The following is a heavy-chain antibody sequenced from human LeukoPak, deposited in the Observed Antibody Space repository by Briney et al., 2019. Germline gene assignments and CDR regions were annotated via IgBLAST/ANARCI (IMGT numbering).Heavy chain of an antibody. CDR1: GGSITSTNW. D-gene: IGHD2-8*01. J-gene: IGHJ4*02. Sequence: WETLSLTCGVSGGSITSTNWWSWVRPPPGQGLEWIGEISLSGLTNYNPSLKSRVTMALDKSKNHLSLNLTSVTAADTAVYYCSRENGAFSPFGYWGQGTLVTVPS. CDR2: ISLSGLT. CDR3: SRENGAFSPFGY. V-gene: IGHV4-4*02.